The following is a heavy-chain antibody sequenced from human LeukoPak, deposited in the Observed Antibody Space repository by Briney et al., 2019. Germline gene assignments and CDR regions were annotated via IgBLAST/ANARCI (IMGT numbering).Heavy chain of an antibody. CDR1: GFTFNNYG. J-gene: IGHJ5*02. D-gene: IGHD1-26*01. V-gene: IGHV3-30*18. Sequence: GGSLRLSCAASGFTFNNYGMHWVRQAPGKGLEWVAVISYDGRNIHYPDSVKGRFTISRDNSKNTLYLQMNSLRAEDTAVYYCAKDSGSYSGDGFDPWGQGTLVTVSS. CDR3: AKDSGSYSGDGFDP. CDR2: ISYDGRNI.